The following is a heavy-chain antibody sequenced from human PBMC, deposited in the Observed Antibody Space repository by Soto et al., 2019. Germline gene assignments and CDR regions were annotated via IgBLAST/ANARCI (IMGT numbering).Heavy chain of an antibody. J-gene: IGHJ4*02. V-gene: IGHV1-8*01. D-gene: IGHD4-17*01. CDR1: GYNFTRYD. CDR3: ARTLYGDNVDY. CDR2: MNPNSGNT. Sequence: ASVKVSCKGSGYNFTRYDINWVGQATGQGLEWMGWMNPNSGNTGYAQKFQGRVTMTRNTSISTAYMELSSLRSEDTAVYYCARTLYGDNVDYWGQGTLVTVSS.